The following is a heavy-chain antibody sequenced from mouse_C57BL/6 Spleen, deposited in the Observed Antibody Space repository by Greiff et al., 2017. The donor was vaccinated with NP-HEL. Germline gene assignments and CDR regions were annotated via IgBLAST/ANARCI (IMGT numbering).Heavy chain of an antibody. CDR3: ARPSYYYGSSPWYFDV. V-gene: IGHV1-52*01. J-gene: IGHJ1*03. CDR2: IDPSDSET. D-gene: IGHD1-1*01. CDR1: GYTFTSYW. Sequence: QVQLQQPGAELVRPGSSVKLSCKASGYTFTSYWMHWVKQRPIQGLEWIGNIDPSDSETHYNQKFKDKAKLTVDKSYRTAYMQLSSLTSEDSAVYYCARPSYYYGSSPWYFDVWGTGTTVTVSS.